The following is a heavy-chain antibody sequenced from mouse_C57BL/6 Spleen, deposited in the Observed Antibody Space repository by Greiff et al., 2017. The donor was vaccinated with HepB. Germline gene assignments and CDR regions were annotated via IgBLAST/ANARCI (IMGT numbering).Heavy chain of an antibody. CDR3: TREPHYYGYYFDY. D-gene: IGHD1-1*01. V-gene: IGHV5-9-1*02. CDR2: ISSGGDYI. Sequence: EVMLVESGEGLVKPGGSLKLSCAASGFTFSSYAMSWVRQTPEKRLEWVAYISSGGDYIYYADTVKGRFTISRDNARNTLYLQMSSLKSEDTAMYYCTREPHYYGYYFDYWGQGTTLTVSS. J-gene: IGHJ2*01. CDR1: GFTFSSYA.